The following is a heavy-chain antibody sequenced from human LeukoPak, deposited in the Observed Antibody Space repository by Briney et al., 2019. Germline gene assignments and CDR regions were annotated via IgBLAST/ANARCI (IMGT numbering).Heavy chain of an antibody. CDR2: ISGSGGST. CDR1: GFTFSSYA. D-gene: IGHD3-22*01. Sequence: GGSLRLSCAASGFTFSSYAMSWVRQAPGKGLEWVSAISGSGGSTYYADSVKGRFTISRDNSKNTLYLQMNSLRAEDTAVYYCAKGDKTYYYDSSGYNYWGQGTLVTVSS. V-gene: IGHV3-23*01. CDR3: AKGDKTYYYDSSGYNY. J-gene: IGHJ4*02.